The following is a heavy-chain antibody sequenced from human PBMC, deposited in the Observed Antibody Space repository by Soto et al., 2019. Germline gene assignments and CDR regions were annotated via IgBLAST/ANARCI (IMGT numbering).Heavy chain of an antibody. V-gene: IGHV4-39*01. Sequence: SETLSLTCTVSGGSISSATSYWGWIRQPPGKDLEWIGSIYFSGSTYYNPSLKSRVTISVDTSKNQFSLRLISVTAADTAVYYCARHTLYCSGGACYLDKFDYWRQGTLVTFSS. CDR1: GGSISSATSY. D-gene: IGHD2-15*01. CDR2: IYFSGST. J-gene: IGHJ4*02. CDR3: ARHTLYCSGGACYLDKFDY.